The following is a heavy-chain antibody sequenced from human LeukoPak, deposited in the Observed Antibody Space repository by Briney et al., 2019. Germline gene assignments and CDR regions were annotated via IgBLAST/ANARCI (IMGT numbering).Heavy chain of an antibody. CDR1: GYTFTSYG. Sequence: GASVKVSCKASGYTFTSYGISWVRQAPGQGLEWMGWISAYNGNTNYAQKLQGRVTMTTDTSTSTAYMEPRSLRSDDTAVYYCAREGGTGYYDILTGYSWFDPWGQGTLVTVSS. J-gene: IGHJ5*02. CDR3: AREGGTGYYDILTGYSWFDP. CDR2: ISAYNGNT. D-gene: IGHD3-9*01. V-gene: IGHV1-18*01.